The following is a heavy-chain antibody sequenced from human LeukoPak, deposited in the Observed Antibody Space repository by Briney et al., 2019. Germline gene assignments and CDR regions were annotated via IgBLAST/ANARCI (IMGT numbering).Heavy chain of an antibody. CDR2: IYYSGST. J-gene: IGHJ4*02. D-gene: IGHD3-10*01. CDR3: ARHYGSGSHYFDY. V-gene: IGHV4-59*08. CDR1: GGSISSYY. Sequence: SETLSLTCTVSGGSISSYYWSWLRQPPGKGLEWIGYIYYSGSTNYNPSLKSRVTISVDTSKNQFSLKLSSVTAADTAVYYCARHYGSGSHYFDYWGQGTLVTASS.